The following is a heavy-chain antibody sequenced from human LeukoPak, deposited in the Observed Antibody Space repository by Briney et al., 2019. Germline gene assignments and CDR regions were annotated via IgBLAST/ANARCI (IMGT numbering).Heavy chain of an antibody. D-gene: IGHD6-6*01. Sequence: SETLSLTCTVSGYSISSGYYWGWIRQPPGKGLEWIGSIYHSGNTYYNPSLKSRVTISVDTSKNQFSLKLSSVTAADTAVYYCAGEQLVPVFDYWGQGTLVTVSS. CDR1: GYSISSGYY. CDR2: IYHSGNT. J-gene: IGHJ4*02. CDR3: AGEQLVPVFDY. V-gene: IGHV4-38-2*02.